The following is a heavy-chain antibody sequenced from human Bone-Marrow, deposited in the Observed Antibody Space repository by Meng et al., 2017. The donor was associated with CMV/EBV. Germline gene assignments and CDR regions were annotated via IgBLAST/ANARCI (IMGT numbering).Heavy chain of an antibody. CDR1: GGSISSYF. Sequence: SETLSLTCTVSGGSISSYFWSWIRQPPGKGLEWIGYIYYSGSTNYNPPLKSRVTISVDKSKNQFSLKLSSVTAADTAVYYCARGEYSSSGVFDYWGQGTLVTVSS. J-gene: IGHJ4*02. D-gene: IGHD6-6*01. V-gene: IGHV4-59*12. CDR3: ARGEYSSSGVFDY. CDR2: IYYSGST.